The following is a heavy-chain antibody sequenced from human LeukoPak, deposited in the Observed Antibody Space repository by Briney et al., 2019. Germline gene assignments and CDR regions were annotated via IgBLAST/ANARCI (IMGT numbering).Heavy chain of an antibody. Sequence: GGSLRLSCAASGFTFSSYGMHWVRQAPGKGLEWVAGISHDATEKYYGDSVKGRFTISRDNSKNTLYLQMNSLRAEDTAVYYCAKVPGTGGYGMDVWGQGTTVTVSS. CDR3: AKVPGTGGYGMDV. J-gene: IGHJ6*02. D-gene: IGHD1-7*01. CDR1: GFTFSSYG. CDR2: ISHDATEK. V-gene: IGHV3-30*18.